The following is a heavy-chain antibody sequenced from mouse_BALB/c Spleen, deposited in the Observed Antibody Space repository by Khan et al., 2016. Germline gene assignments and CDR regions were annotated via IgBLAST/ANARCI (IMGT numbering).Heavy chain of an antibody. CDR1: GYTFTTYT. V-gene: IGHV1S135*01. D-gene: IGHD2-1*01. CDR2: IDPYNGNT. CDR3: ASDLLCYSMDY. Sequence: VQLQQSGPELVKPGASVKVSCKASGYTFTTYTMYWVKQSHGKNLEWIGYIDPYNGNTTYNQKFKGKATLTVDKSSSTAYMHLNSLASDDSAVDYCASDLLCYSMDYWGQGTSVTVSS. J-gene: IGHJ4*01.